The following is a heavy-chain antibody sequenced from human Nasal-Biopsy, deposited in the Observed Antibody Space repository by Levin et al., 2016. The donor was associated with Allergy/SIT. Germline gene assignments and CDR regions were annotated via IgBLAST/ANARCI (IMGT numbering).Heavy chain of an antibody. J-gene: IGHJ6*02. CDR1: GFTFDDYG. D-gene: IGHD3-10*01. CDR3: ARVASNSGAGTYYGYYYYYHMDV. CDR2: INWIGGST. V-gene: IGHV3-20*04. Sequence: GGSLRLSCAASGFTFDDYGMSWVRQAPGKGLEWVSGINWIGGSTGYADSVKGRFTISRDNAKNSLYLQMNNLRAEDTALYYCARVASNSGAGTYYGYYYYYHMDVWGQGTTVTVSS.